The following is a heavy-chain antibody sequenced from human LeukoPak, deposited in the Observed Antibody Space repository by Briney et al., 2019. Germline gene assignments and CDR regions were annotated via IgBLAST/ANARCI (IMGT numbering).Heavy chain of an antibody. Sequence: SSETLSLTCTVSGGSISSYYWSWIRQPAGKGLEWIGRIYTSGSTNYNPSLKGRVTISVDKSKNQFSLKLSSVTAADTAVYYCARVGGYCSSTSCLNWFDPWGQGTLVTVSS. CDR1: GGSISSYY. CDR2: IYTSGST. CDR3: ARVGGYCSSTSCLNWFDP. J-gene: IGHJ5*02. D-gene: IGHD2-2*01. V-gene: IGHV4-4*07.